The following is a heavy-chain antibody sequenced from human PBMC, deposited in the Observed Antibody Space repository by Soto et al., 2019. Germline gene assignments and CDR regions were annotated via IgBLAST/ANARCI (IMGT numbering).Heavy chain of an antibody. J-gene: IGHJ4*02. CDR1: GVTLSNFG. CDR2: ISRDGSTM. Sequence: QVQLVESGGGVVQPGRSLRLSCAASGVTLSNFGMHWVRQAPGKGLEWVAVISRDGSTMFYADSVKGRFTISRDSSRNTLYLPMNSLRAEDRAVYHCVGEVASGYWGQGTLVTVSS. D-gene: IGHD2-21*01. V-gene: IGHV3-30*03. CDR3: VGEVASGY.